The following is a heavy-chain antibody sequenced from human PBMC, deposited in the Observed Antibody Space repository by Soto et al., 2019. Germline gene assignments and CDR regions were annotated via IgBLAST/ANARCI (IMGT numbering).Heavy chain of an antibody. CDR1: GFTFNTYT. V-gene: IGHV3-21*01. D-gene: IGHD5-12*01. Sequence: PGGSLRLSCAASGFTFNTYTMNWVRQTPGQGLEWVASISSSGTFISYADSVKGRFTISRDNAKNSLYLQMSSLRGEDTAVYFCARDSSGPSGYNLYDPWGQGTLVTVPQ. CDR2: ISSSGTFI. J-gene: IGHJ5*02. CDR3: ARDSSGPSGYNLYDP.